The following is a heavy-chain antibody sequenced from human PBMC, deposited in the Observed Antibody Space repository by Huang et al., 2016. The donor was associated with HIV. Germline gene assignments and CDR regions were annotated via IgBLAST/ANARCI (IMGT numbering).Heavy chain of an antibody. CDR3: ARILMYYNSSGYGFDY. V-gene: IGHV4-34*01. J-gene: IGHJ4*02. D-gene: IGHD3-22*01. Sequence: QVQLQQWGAGLLKPSETLSLTCAVYGGSFSGYYWSGIRQPPGKGLEWIGEIKHSGSTTYSPSLKSRVTISVDTSKNQFSLGLSSVTAADTAVYYCARILMYYNSSGYGFDYWGQGTLFTVSS. CDR1: GGSFSGYY. CDR2: IKHSGST.